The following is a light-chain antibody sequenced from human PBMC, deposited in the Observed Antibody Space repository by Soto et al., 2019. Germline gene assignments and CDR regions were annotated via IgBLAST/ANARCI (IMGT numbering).Light chain of an antibody. J-gene: IGKJ2*01. CDR3: QQYGSSPVYT. CDR2: GAS. V-gene: IGKV3-20*01. CDR1: QSVSSNY. Sequence: EIVLTQSPGTLSLSPGERATLSCRASQSVSSNYLTWYQQKPGQPPRLLSYGASSRATGIPGRFRGSGSGKDFTLIISRLEPEDLAVYYCQQYGSSPVYTFGQGTKLEIK.